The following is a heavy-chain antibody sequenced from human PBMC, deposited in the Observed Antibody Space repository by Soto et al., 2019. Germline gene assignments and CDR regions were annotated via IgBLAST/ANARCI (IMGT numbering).Heavy chain of an antibody. CDR1: GGSISSSSYY. CDR3: ARSTAMAPNYDILTGYFDY. Sequence: PSETLSLTCTVTGGSISSSSYYWGWIRQPPGKGLEWIGSIYYSGSTYYNPSLKSRVAISVDTSKNQFSLKLSSVTAADTAVYYCARSTAMAPNYDILTGYFDYWGQGTLVTVSS. V-gene: IGHV4-39*01. D-gene: IGHD3-9*01. J-gene: IGHJ4*02. CDR2: IYYSGST.